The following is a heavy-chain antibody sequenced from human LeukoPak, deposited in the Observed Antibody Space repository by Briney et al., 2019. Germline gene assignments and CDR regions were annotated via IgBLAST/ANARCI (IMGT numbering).Heavy chain of an antibody. Sequence: GGSLRLSCVASGFTFSSYSMNWVRQAPGKGLEWVSSISSSSSYIYYADSVRGRFTISRDNAKNSLYLQMNSLRAEDTAVYYCARGRDYYGSGSYSDYWGQGTLVTVSS. J-gene: IGHJ4*02. CDR2: ISSSSSYI. V-gene: IGHV3-21*01. D-gene: IGHD3-10*01. CDR1: GFTFSSYS. CDR3: ARGRDYYGSGSYSDY.